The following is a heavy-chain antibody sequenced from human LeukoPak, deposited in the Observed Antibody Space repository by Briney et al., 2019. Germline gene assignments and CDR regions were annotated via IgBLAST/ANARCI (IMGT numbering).Heavy chain of an antibody. CDR1: GFTFSSYT. V-gene: IGHV3-21*01. Sequence: GGSLRLSCAASGFTFSSYTMSWVRQAPGKGLEWVSSISSTGSSIYYADSVKGRFTISRDNAKNSLYLQMSSLRVEDTAVYYCARDDVAWNDVHWFDPWGQGTLVTVSS. CDR2: ISSTGSSI. CDR3: ARDDVAWNDVHWFDP. J-gene: IGHJ5*02. D-gene: IGHD1-1*01.